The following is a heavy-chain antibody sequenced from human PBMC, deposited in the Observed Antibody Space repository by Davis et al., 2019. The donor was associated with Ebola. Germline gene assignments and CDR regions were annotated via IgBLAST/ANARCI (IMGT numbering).Heavy chain of an antibody. CDR2: IYYSGST. CDR1: GCSSSSSSYY. D-gene: IGHD3-10*01. CDR3: RSGGYYGSGSYDY. Sequence: MPGGSLRPSCTAPGCSSSSSSYYWSWIRQPPGKGLEWIGYIYYSGSTNSNPSLKSRVTISVDTSKNQFSLKLSSVTAADTAGYYCRSGGYYGSGSYDYWGQGTLVTVSS. J-gene: IGHJ4*02. V-gene: IGHV4-61*01.